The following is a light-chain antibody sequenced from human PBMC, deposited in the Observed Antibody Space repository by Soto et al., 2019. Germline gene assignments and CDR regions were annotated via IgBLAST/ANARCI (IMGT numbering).Light chain of an antibody. J-gene: IGLJ1*01. Sequence: SALTQPASVSGSPGQSIAISCTGTRSDVGAYNYVSWYQQHPGKAPKLMISEVTNRPSGVSDRFSGSKSGNTASLTISGLQAEDEADYYCSSFTSRFTFVFGTGTKGTVL. CDR1: RSDVGAYNY. V-gene: IGLV2-14*01. CDR2: EVT. CDR3: SSFTSRFTFV.